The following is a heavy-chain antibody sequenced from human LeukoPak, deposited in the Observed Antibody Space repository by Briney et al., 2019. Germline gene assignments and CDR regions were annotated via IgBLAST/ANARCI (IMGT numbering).Heavy chain of an antibody. CDR1: GFTFSTYN. V-gene: IGHV3-48*02. J-gene: IGHJ6*02. CDR2: ISSSGSTT. CDR3: ANFYYYYGMDV. Sequence: PGGSLRLSCAASGFTFSTYNMNWVRQAPGKGLEWVSYISSSGSTTNYADSLKGRFTISRDNAKSSLWLQVNSLRDEDTAVYYCANFYYYYGMDVWGQGTTVTVSS.